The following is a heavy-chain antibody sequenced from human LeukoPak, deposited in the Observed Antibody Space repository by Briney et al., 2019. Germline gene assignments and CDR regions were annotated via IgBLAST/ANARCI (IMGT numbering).Heavy chain of an antibody. CDR3: ARSPIAAAGRYYFDY. Sequence: SVKVSCKASGGTFSSYAISWVRQAPGQGLEWMGGIIPIFGTANYAQKFQGRVTITADKSTSTAYIELSSLRSEDTAVYYCARSPIAAAGRYYFDYWGQGTLVTVSS. J-gene: IGHJ4*02. D-gene: IGHD6-13*01. V-gene: IGHV1-69*06. CDR2: IIPIFGTA. CDR1: GGTFSSYA.